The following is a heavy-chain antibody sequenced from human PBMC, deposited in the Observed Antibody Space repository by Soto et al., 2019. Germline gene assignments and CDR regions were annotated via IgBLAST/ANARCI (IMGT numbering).Heavy chain of an antibody. CDR2: IFPGDFDT. D-gene: IGHD6-25*01. J-gene: IGHJ5*02. CDR3: ARHPQYSNGGHWFDP. CDR1: GYSFTSYW. V-gene: IGHV5-51*01. Sequence: GESLKISCKGSGYSFTSYWIGWVRQMPGKGLEWMGIIFPGDFDTRYSPSFQGQVTISADRSISTAYLQWNSLKASDTAMYYCARHPQYSNGGHWFDPWGQGTLVTVSS.